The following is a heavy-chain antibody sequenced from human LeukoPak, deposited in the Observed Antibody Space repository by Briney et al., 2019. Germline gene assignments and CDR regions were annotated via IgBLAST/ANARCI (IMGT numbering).Heavy chain of an antibody. CDR3: ARGSIAVAANDGMDV. CDR1: GGTFSNYA. J-gene: IGHJ6*02. V-gene: IGHV1-69*01. D-gene: IGHD6-19*01. Sequence: WVTVSCKASGGTFSNYAFSWVRQAPGQGLEWMGGIILIFGTANYVQKFQGRVTIIADESTSTAYMELSSLRSEDTAVYYCARGSIAVAANDGMDVWGQGTTDTVYS. CDR2: IILIFGTA.